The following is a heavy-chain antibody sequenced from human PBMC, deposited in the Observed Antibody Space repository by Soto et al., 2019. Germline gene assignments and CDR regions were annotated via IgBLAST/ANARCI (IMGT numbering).Heavy chain of an antibody. Sequence: EVQLLESGGGLVQPGGSLRLSCAASGFTFTTYAMTWVRRAPGKGLGWVSAISGSGGSTYYADSVKGRFTISRDSSKNTVFLQMNSLRAEDTAVYYCAKNWDTTFSSSSHWGQGTLVTVSS. CDR2: ISGSGGST. D-gene: IGHD6-6*01. CDR3: AKNWDTTFSSSSH. J-gene: IGHJ4*02. CDR1: GFTFTTYA. V-gene: IGHV3-23*01.